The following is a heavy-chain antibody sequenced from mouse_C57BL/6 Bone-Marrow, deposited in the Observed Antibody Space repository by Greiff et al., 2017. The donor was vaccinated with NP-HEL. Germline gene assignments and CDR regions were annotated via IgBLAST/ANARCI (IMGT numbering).Heavy chain of an antibody. CDR1: GYSFTDYN. J-gene: IGHJ3*01. CDR3: ARSYYGSSYFWFAY. Sequence: VQLKQSGPELVKPGASVKISCKASGYSFTDYNMNWVKQSNGKSLEWIGVINPNYGTTSYNQKFKGKATLTVDQSSSTAYMQLNSLTSEDSAVYYCARSYYGSSYFWFAYWGQGTLVTVSA. D-gene: IGHD1-1*01. CDR2: INPNYGTT. V-gene: IGHV1-39*01.